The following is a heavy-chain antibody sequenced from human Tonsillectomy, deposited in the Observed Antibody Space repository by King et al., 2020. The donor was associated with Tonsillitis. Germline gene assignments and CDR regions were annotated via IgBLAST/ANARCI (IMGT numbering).Heavy chain of an antibody. Sequence: QLVQSGAEVKKPGSSVKVSCKASGGSFSSYAISWVRQAPGQGLEWMGGIIPMFGTANYAQKFQGRVTITADKSTSTAYMELSSLRSEDTAVYYCARGQVKSSYCGGDCYSGVYWGQGTLVTVSS. CDR1: GGSFSSYA. D-gene: IGHD2-21*02. J-gene: IGHJ4*02. V-gene: IGHV1-69*06. CDR2: IIPMFGTA. CDR3: ARGQVKSSYCGGDCYSGVY.